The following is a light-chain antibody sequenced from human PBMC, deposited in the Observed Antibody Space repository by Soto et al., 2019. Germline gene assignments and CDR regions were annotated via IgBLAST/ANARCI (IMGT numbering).Light chain of an antibody. V-gene: IGKV3-11*01. CDR2: DAS. CDR1: RTVDSY. Sequence: DIVLTQSPATLSLSPGDRATLSCRASRTVDSYLAWYQQKPGQAPRLLIFDASKRAPGIPPRFSGSGSGTDFTLTINSLEPEDFSIYYCHQRSKLPQTFGQGTKVEMK. J-gene: IGKJ1*01. CDR3: HQRSKLPQT.